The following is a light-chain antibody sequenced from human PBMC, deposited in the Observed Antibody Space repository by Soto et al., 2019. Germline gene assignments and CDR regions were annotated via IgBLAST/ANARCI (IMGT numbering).Light chain of an antibody. CDR1: RSDVGGYNF. CDR2: EVS. Sequence: QSVLTQPPSASGSPGQSVTISCTGTRSDVGGYNFVSWYQQHPGKAPKLMIYEVSQRHSGVPDRFSGSKSDNTASLTVSGLQAEDEAYYYCSSYAGSNSYVFGTGTKVTVL. CDR3: SSYAGSNSYV. V-gene: IGLV2-8*01. J-gene: IGLJ1*01.